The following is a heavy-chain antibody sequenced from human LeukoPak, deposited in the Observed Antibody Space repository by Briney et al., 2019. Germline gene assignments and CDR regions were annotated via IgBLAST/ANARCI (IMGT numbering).Heavy chain of an antibody. CDR3: ARYRAYSGYDY. D-gene: IGHD5-12*01. Sequence: GGSLRLSCAASGITVSSNYMTWVRQTPGKGLEWVSVIYSGGNTFYADSVKGRFTISRHNSQNTLYLQMNSLRGEDTALYYCARYRAYSGYDYWGQGTLVTVSS. CDR2: IYSGGNT. J-gene: IGHJ4*02. CDR1: GITVSSNY. V-gene: IGHV3-53*04.